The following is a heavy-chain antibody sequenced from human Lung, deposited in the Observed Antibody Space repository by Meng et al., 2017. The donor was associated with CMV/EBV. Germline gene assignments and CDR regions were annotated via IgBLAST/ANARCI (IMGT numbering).Heavy chain of an antibody. CDR3: ARGINGGCGD. CDR2: TYYRSKWYH. CDR1: GDIVSSNSAA. V-gene: IGHV6-1*01. J-gene: IGHJ4*02. D-gene: IGHD4-23*01. Sequence: QAQLQQSGPGLVKPSHTLSLAWAISGDIVSSNSAAWHWIRQSPSRGLEWLGRTYYRSKWYHEYAVSVKSRITISPDTPKNQFSLQLNSMTPEDTAVYYCARGINGGCGDWGQGTLVTVSS.